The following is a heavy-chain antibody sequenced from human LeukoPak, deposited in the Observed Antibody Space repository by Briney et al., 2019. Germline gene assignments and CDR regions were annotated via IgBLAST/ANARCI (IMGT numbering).Heavy chain of an antibody. V-gene: IGHV5-51*01. CDR1: GYSFTSYW. D-gene: IGHD3-22*01. Sequence: GESLKISCKGSGYSFTSYWIGWVRQMPGKGLEWIGIIYPGDSDTRYSPSFQGQVTISADKSISTAYLQWSSLKASDTAMYYCARHIGHYYDSSGYYDRWFDPWGQGTLVTVSS. CDR3: ARHIGHYYDSSGYYDRWFDP. J-gene: IGHJ5*02. CDR2: IYPGDSDT.